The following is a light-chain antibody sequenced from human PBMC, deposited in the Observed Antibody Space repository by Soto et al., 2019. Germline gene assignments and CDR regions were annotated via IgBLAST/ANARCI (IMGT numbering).Light chain of an antibody. Sequence: EIVLTQSPGTLALSPGERATLSCRASQSVSNNYLAWYQQKPGQAPRLLIYGASNRATGIPDRFSGSGSGTDFTLTISRLEPEDFAGYYCQQYGSSGTFGKGTKEDMK. CDR2: GAS. CDR1: QSVSNNY. J-gene: IGKJ4*01. V-gene: IGKV3-20*01. CDR3: QQYGSSGT.